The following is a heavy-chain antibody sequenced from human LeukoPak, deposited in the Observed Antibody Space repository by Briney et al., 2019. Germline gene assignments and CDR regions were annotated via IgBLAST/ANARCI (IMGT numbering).Heavy chain of an antibody. CDR1: GYSFTSYW. V-gene: IGHV5-51*01. CDR2: IYPGDSDT. Sequence: GESLKISCKGSGYSFTSYWIGWVRQMPGKGLEWMGIIYPGDSDTRYSPSFQGQVTISADKSISTAYLQWSSLKASDTAMYYCARCATTEVDIVATIDYWGQGTLVTVSS. D-gene: IGHD5-12*01. CDR3: ARCATTEVDIVATIDY. J-gene: IGHJ4*02.